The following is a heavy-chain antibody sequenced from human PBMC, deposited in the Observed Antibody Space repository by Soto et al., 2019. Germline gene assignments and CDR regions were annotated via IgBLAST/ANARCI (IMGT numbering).Heavy chain of an antibody. CDR1: GGSISSVGYY. V-gene: IGHV4-31*03. Sequence: LSLTCTVSGGSISSVGYYWSWIRQHPLKGLEWIGYIYYSGSTYYNPSLKSRVTISVDTSKNQFSLKLSSVTAADTAVYYCAREYCSGGSCYSNWFDPWGQGTLVTVSS. J-gene: IGHJ5*02. CDR3: AREYCSGGSCYSNWFDP. CDR2: IYYSGST. D-gene: IGHD2-15*01.